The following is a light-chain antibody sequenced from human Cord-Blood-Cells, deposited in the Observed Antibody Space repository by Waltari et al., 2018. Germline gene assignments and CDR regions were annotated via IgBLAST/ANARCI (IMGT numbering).Light chain of an antibody. J-gene: IGLJ3*02. CDR3: AAWDDSLNGWV. CDR2: SNN. CDR1: SSNIGSNT. V-gene: IGLV1-44*01. Sequence: QSVLTQPPSASGTPGQRVTISCSGSSSNIGSNTVNWYQQLPGTAPKRPFYSNNQRPSGVPDRFSGSKSGTSASLAISGLQSEDEADYYCAAWDDSLNGWVFGGGTKLTVL.